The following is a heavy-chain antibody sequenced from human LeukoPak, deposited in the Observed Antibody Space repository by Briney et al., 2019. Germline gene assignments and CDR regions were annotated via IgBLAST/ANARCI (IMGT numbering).Heavy chain of an antibody. Sequence: GGSLRLSCAASGFTFSSYAMSWVRQAPGKGLEWVAVVWSDGSNKYYADSVKGRFTISRDNAKDSLYLQMNSLRAEDTSVYYCARSDYVDSSGYYYPGYFQHWGQGTLVTVSS. CDR2: VWSDGSNK. CDR3: ARSDYVDSSGYYYPGYFQH. D-gene: IGHD3-22*01. CDR1: GFTFSSYA. V-gene: IGHV3-33*08. J-gene: IGHJ1*01.